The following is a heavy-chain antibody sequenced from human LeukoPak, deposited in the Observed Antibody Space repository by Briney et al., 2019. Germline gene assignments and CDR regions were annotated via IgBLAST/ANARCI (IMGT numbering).Heavy chain of an antibody. D-gene: IGHD2-2*01. J-gene: IGHJ4*02. CDR3: ASPIYCSSSNCYAFDN. V-gene: IGHV4-38-2*02. CDR1: GYSISSGYY. Sequence: SETLSLTCTVSGYSISSGYYWGWIRQPPGKGLEWIGSIYHSGSTYYNPSLKSRVTISVDTSKNQFSLKLSSVTAADTAVYYCASPIYCSSSNCYAFDNWGQGTLVTVSS. CDR2: IYHSGST.